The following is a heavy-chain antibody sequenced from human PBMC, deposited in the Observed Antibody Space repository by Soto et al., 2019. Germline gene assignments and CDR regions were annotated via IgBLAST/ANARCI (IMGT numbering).Heavy chain of an antibody. CDR3: ARTFFPAVYYGMDV. CDR1: GGTFSSYA. J-gene: IGHJ6*02. CDR2: IIPIFGTA. V-gene: IGHV1-69*13. Sequence: SVNVSCKASGGTFSSYAISWVRQAPGQGLEWMGGIIPIFGTANYAQKFQGRVTITADESTSTAYMELSSLRSEDTAVYYCARTFFPAVYYGMDVWGQGTTVTVSS. D-gene: IGHD6-13*01.